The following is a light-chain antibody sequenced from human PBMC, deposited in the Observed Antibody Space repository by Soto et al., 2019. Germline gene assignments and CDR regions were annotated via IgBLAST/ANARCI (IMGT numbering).Light chain of an antibody. V-gene: IGKV1-39*01. CDR2: AAS. CDR1: QSITSY. Sequence: DIQMTQSPSSLSASVGDRVTITCRASQSITSYLNWYQQKPGKAPKLLIYAASSLQAGVPSRFSGSGSGTDFTLTLRSLQPEDFATYYCQQSYYAPPTFGQGTKVDIK. CDR3: QQSYYAPPT. J-gene: IGKJ1*01.